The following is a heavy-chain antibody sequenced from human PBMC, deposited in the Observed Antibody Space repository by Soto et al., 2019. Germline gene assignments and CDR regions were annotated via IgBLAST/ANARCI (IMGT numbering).Heavy chain of an antibody. CDR3: ARWGTTGGLDF. D-gene: IGHD3-16*01. J-gene: IGHJ4*02. Sequence: QVQLVESGGGVVQPGTSLRLSCVGSGFTFRSFVIHWVRQAPGKGLEWVALTSYDGSNTYYDDSVKGRFTISRDNSRNTVDLQRDIRRLEDTALYYWARWGTTGGLDFWGQGTLVSVSS. CDR1: GFTFRSFV. V-gene: IGHV3-30*19. CDR2: TSYDGSNT.